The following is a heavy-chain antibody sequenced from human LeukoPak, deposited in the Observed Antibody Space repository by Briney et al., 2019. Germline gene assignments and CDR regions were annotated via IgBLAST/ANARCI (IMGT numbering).Heavy chain of an antibody. Sequence: SETLSLTCAVYGGSFSGYYWSWILQPPGKGLECIEEINHSGSTNYNPYLKRRATISVDTSKKESSLNLSSVTAADTAVYYCARHGSFGYCSNGVCYSDYFDPWGQGTLVTVSS. CDR1: GGSFSGYY. V-gene: IGHV4-34*01. J-gene: IGHJ5*02. CDR2: INHSGST. D-gene: IGHD2-8*01. CDR3: ARHGSFGYCSNGVCYSDYFDP.